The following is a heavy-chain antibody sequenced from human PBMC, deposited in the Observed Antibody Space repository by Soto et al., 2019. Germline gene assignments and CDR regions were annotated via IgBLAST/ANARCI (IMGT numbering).Heavy chain of an antibody. CDR1: GFTFDDYA. J-gene: IGHJ5*02. D-gene: IGHD6-13*01. Sequence: LRLSCAASGFTFDDYAMHWVRQAPGKGLEWVSGISWNSGSIGYADSVKGRFTISRDNAKNSLYLQMNSLRAEDTALYYCAKDMDGSYNGFDPWGQGTLVTVSS. CDR3: AKDMDGSYNGFDP. CDR2: ISWNSGSI. V-gene: IGHV3-9*01.